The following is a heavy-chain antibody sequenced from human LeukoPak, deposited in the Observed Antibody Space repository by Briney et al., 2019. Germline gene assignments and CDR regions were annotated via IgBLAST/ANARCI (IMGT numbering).Heavy chain of an antibody. Sequence: SETLSLTXAVYGGSFSGYYWSWIRQAPGKGLEWIGEINHSGSTNYNPSLKSRVTISVDTSKNRFSLKLSSVTAADTAVYYCARGRHYYGSGSYYWWGQGTLVTVSS. CDR2: INHSGST. V-gene: IGHV4-34*01. CDR1: GGSFSGYY. D-gene: IGHD3-10*01. J-gene: IGHJ4*02. CDR3: ARGRHYYGSGSYYW.